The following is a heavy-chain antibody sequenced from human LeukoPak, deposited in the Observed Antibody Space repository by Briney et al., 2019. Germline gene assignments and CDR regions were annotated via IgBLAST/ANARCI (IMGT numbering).Heavy chain of an antibody. CDR2: TNPNSGGT. D-gene: IGHD2-15*01. Sequence: GASVKVSCKASGYTFTGYYMHWVRQAPGQGLEWMGWTNPNSGGTNYAQKFQGRVTMTRDTSISTAYMELSRLRSDDTAVYYCARDRCSGGSCYPKDYYYYYGMDVWGQGTTVTVSS. CDR1: GYTFTGYY. CDR3: ARDRCSGGSCYPKDYYYYYGMDV. V-gene: IGHV1-2*02. J-gene: IGHJ6*02.